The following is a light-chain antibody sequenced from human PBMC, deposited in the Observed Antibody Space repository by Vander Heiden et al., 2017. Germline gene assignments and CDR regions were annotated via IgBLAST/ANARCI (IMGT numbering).Light chain of an antibody. CDR2: LGS. J-gene: IGKJ2*01. Sequence: DIVMTQSPLSLPVTPGEPASISCRSSQSLLHSNGYNYLDWYLQKPGQSPQLLIYLGSNLAYGVPDRLSGSGSGTDFTLKISRVEAENVGAYYCTQSLQTHTFGQGTKLEIK. CDR1: QSLLHSNGYNY. CDR3: TQSLQTHT. V-gene: IGKV2-28*01.